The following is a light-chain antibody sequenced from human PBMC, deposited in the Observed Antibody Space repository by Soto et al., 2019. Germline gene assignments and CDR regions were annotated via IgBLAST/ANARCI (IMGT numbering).Light chain of an antibody. CDR3: QHSYSTPLT. CDR1: QSISSY. CDR2: AAS. V-gene: IGKV1-39*01. Sequence: DIQMTQSPSSLSASVGDRVTITCRASQSISSYLNWYQQKPGKAPKPLIDAASILQSGVPSRFSGSVSGTDFALTISSLQTEDFATYYCQHSYSTPLTFGGGTKVEIK. J-gene: IGKJ4*02.